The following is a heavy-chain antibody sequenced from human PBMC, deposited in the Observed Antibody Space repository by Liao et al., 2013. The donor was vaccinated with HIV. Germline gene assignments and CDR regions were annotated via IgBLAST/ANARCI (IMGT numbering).Heavy chain of an antibody. V-gene: IGHV4-61*02. CDR3: ARALYDWNHGGFFDP. D-gene: IGHD1-20*01. CDR2: IYTSGNI. Sequence: QIQLQESGPGLVRPSETLTLTCSVSGESITSGTNYWAWIRQPAGERLEWIGRIYTSGNINYNPSLKSRVTISFDTSKNQVFLNVRALSASDSAIYFCARALYDWNHGGFFDPWGHGIPVSVSA. CDR1: GESITSGTNY. J-gene: IGHJ5*02.